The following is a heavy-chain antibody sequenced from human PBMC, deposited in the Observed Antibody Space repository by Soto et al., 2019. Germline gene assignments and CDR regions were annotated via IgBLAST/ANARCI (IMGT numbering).Heavy chain of an antibody. D-gene: IGHD2-15*01. J-gene: IGHJ5*02. CDR2: IYYSGST. Sequence: PXETLSLTCTVSGCSMSSYYWSWIRQPPGKGLDWIGYIYYSGSTNYNPSLKSRVTISVDTAKNQFSLKLSSVTAADTAVYYCARGCCSGGSCYYNWFDHWGQGTLVTVSS. V-gene: IGHV4-59*01. CDR1: GCSMSSYY. CDR3: ARGCCSGGSCYYNWFDH.